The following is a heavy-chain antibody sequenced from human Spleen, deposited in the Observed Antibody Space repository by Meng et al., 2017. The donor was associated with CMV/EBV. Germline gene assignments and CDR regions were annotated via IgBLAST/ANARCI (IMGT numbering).Heavy chain of an antibody. J-gene: IGHJ4*02. CDR2: LRYDGNNK. Sequence: GGSLRLSCAASGFTFSSYAMSWVRQAPGKGLEWVAFLRYDGNNKYYTDSVKGRFTISRDNSKNTLYLQMNSLRAEDTAVYYCAKDNWNYRSYFDYWGQGTLVTVSS. CDR3: AKDNWNYRSYFDY. V-gene: IGHV3-30*02. D-gene: IGHD1-7*01. CDR1: GFTFSSYA.